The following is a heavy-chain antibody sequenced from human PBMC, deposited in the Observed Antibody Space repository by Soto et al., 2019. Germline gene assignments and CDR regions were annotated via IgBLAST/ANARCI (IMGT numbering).Heavy chain of an antibody. Sequence: GGSLRLSCAASGFTFSSYGMHWVRQAPGKGLEWVAVIWYDGSNKYYADSVKGRFTISRDNSKNTLYLQMNSLRAEDTAVYYCARDLALYYDFWSGYPAWFDPWGQGTLVTVSS. CDR1: GFTFSSYG. J-gene: IGHJ5*02. CDR3: ARDLALYYDFWSGYPAWFDP. CDR2: IWYDGSNK. D-gene: IGHD3-3*01. V-gene: IGHV3-33*01.